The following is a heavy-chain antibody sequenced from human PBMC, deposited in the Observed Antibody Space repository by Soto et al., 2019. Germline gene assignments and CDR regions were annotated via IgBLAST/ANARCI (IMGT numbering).Heavy chain of an antibody. CDR3: VRDRRSSPMDV. V-gene: IGHV4-31*03. D-gene: IGHD6-6*01. Sequence: QVQLQESGPGLVKPSQTLSLTCTVSGGSISSGGYYWSWIRQHPGKGLEWIGYIYYSGSTYYNPSLKSRVTISVDTSKNPFSLKLSSVTAADTAGYFCVRDRRSSPMDVWGQGTTVTVSS. CDR2: IYYSGST. J-gene: IGHJ6*02. CDR1: GGSISSGGYY.